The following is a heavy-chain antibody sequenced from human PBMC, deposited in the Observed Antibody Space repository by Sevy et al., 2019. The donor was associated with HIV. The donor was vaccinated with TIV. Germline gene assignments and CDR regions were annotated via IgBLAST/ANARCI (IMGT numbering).Heavy chain of an antibody. D-gene: IGHD6-19*01. J-gene: IGHJ3*02. V-gene: IGHV3-9*01. CDR1: GFNFNEYA. CDR3: AKDLISVAGFYAFDM. Sequence: GGSLRLSCAASGFNFNEYAMHWVRQAPRKGLEWVSGITWNSDSVVYADSVKGRFTISRDKAKNSLYLQMNSLRPEDTDLYYCAKDLISVAGFYAFDMWGQGTMVTVSS. CDR2: ITWNSDSV.